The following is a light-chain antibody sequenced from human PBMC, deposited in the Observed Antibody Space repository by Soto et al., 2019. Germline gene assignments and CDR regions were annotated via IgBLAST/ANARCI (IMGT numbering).Light chain of an antibody. CDR1: QSVSKY. J-gene: IGKJ1*01. Sequence: EIVLTQSPGTLALSPGEGATLSCRASQSVSKYLAWYQQKPGQAPRLLIYGASSRATGIPDSFSGSGSGTDFTLTISRLEPEDCAVYYCQQYGGSPQTFGQGTKV. CDR2: GAS. V-gene: IGKV3-20*01. CDR3: QQYGGSPQT.